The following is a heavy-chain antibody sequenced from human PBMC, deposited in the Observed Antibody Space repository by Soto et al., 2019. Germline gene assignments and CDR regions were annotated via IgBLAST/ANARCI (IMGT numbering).Heavy chain of an antibody. Sequence: EVQLVESGGGLVQPGGSLRLSCAAAGFTFSNYEMNWVRQAPGKGLEWVSYIGLSGSSIYYADSVKGRFAVSREDTENSLYLQMNSLRAEDTAVYYCAREKRACGGDCLDYWGQGTLVTV. D-gene: IGHD2-21*02. CDR2: IGLSGSSI. J-gene: IGHJ4*02. V-gene: IGHV3-48*03. CDR3: AREKRACGGDCLDY. CDR1: GFTFSNYE.